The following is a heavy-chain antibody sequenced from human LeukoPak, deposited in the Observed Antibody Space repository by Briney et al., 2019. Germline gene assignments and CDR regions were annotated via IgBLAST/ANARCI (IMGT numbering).Heavy chain of an antibody. CDR1: GFTFSNYA. J-gene: IGHJ4*02. CDR2: ISESGGGT. CDR3: GRVIPQTYYFDY. D-gene: IGHD3-22*01. V-gene: IGHV3-23*01. Sequence: QPGGSLRLSCAASGFTFSNYAMRWVRQAPGKGLEWVSGISESGGGTYHADSVKGRFTISSDNSKNILFLQMNSLRAEDTAVYYCGRVIPQTYYFDYWGQGTLVTVSS.